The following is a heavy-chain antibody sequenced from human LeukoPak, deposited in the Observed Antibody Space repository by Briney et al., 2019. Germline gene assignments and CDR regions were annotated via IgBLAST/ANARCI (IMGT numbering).Heavy chain of an antibody. Sequence: ASVKVSCKASGGTFSSYAISWVRQAPGQGLEWMGGIIPIFGTSIYAQKFQGRVTVTADESTSTAYMELSSLTSEDTAVYYCARGNIRGGKGIAAAGGYYWGQGTLVTVSS. V-gene: IGHV1-69*13. CDR1: GGTFSSYA. D-gene: IGHD6-13*01. CDR3: ARGNIRGGKGIAAAGGYY. CDR2: IIPIFGTS. J-gene: IGHJ4*02.